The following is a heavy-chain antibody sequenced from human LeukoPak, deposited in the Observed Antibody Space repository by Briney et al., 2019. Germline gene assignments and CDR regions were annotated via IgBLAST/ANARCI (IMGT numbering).Heavy chain of an antibody. J-gene: IGHJ4*02. CDR1: GYTFTSYD. V-gene: IGHV1-8*01. CDR2: MNPNSGNT. D-gene: IGHD6-13*01. CDR3: ARGSSSWYFDRSRLSDY. Sequence: ASVTVSCKASGYTFTSYDINWVRQATGQGLEWMGWMNPNSGNTGYAQKFQGRVTMTRNTSISTAYMELSSLRSEDTAVYYCARGSSSWYFDRSRLSDYWGQGTLVTGSS.